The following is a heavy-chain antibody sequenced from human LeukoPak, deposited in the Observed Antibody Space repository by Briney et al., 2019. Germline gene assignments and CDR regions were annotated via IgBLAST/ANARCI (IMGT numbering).Heavy chain of an antibody. CDR1: GGSISSSPYY. CDR2: IYYRGST. D-gene: IGHD2-2*01. CDR3: ARHHLSDGILSTFDP. Sequence: SETLSLTCTVSGGSISSSPYYWGWIRQPPGKGLEWIGTIYYRGSTYSNPSLNSRVTISLDTSKNQFSLRLRSVTAADTALYYCARHHLSDGILSTFDPWGQGTLVTVSS. V-gene: IGHV4-39*01. J-gene: IGHJ5*02.